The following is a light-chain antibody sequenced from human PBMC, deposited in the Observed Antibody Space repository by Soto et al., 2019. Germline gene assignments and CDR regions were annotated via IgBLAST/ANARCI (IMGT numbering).Light chain of an antibody. CDR1: ESLSTF. J-gene: IGKJ2*01. CDR3: QSYNDWPFT. Sequence: EIVMTQSPANLSVSPGARVTLSCRASESLSTFLAWYQQKPGQAPRLLIYGASTKATGIPTRFSGSGSATDFTLTISSMQSEDFAVYYCQSYNDWPFTFGQGTKLEI. CDR2: GAS. V-gene: IGKV3-15*01.